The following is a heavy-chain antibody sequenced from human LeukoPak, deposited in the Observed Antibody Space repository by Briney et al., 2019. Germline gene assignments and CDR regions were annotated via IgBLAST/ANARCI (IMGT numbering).Heavy chain of an antibody. CDR2: IYYIGSTGST. Sequence: SETLSLTCTVSGGSISSYYWSWIRQPPGKGLEWVGYIYYIGSTGSTNYNPSLKSRVIISVDTSKNQFSLKLSSVTAADTAVYYCAREVNDYSNYRWFDPWGQGTLVTVSS. V-gene: IGHV4-59*12. CDR1: GGSISSYY. D-gene: IGHD4-11*01. J-gene: IGHJ5*02. CDR3: AREVNDYSNYRWFDP.